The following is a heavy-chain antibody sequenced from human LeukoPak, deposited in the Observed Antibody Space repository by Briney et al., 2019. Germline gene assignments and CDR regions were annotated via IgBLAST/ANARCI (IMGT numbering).Heavy chain of an antibody. V-gene: IGHV5-51*01. CDR2: NYPDDSDT. Sequence: GESLKISCKGSGYTFTNYWIGWVRQMPGKALESKGINYPDDSDTRYSPSFQGRVTISADKSINTAYLQWSSLKASDTAVYYCARRISSGWSFDYWGQGTLVTVSS. CDR1: GYTFTNYW. D-gene: IGHD6-19*01. J-gene: IGHJ4*02. CDR3: ARRISSGWSFDY.